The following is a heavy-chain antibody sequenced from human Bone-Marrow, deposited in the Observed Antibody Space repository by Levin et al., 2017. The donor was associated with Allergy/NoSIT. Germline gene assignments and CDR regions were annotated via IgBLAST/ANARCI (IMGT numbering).Heavy chain of an antibody. Sequence: SCAASEVSFTTSYMHWVRQTPGKGLQWVALISFDSSNRIYADAVRGRFTISRDNSKNTLYLQMNSLRPDDTALYYCARVTGTEGSFDSWGHGTLVTVSS. CDR2: ISFDSSNR. D-gene: IGHD3-9*01. J-gene: IGHJ4*01. V-gene: IGHV3-30*04. CDR1: EVSFTTSY. CDR3: ARVTGTEGSFDS.